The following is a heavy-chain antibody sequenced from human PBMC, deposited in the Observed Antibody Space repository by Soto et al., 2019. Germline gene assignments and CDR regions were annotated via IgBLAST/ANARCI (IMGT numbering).Heavy chain of an antibody. CDR2: ISGSGGST. J-gene: IGHJ4*02. Sequence: GGSLRLSCAASGFTFSSYAMSWVRQAPGKGLEWVSAISGSGGSTYYADSVKGRFTISRDNSKNTLYLQMNSLRAEDTAVYYCAKVRVHIVATILYYFDYWGQGTLVTVSS. CDR3: AKVRVHIVATILYYFDY. V-gene: IGHV3-23*01. D-gene: IGHD5-12*01. CDR1: GFTFSSYA.